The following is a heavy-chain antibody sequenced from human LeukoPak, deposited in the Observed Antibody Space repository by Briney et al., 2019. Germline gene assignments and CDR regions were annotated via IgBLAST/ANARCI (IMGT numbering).Heavy chain of an antibody. D-gene: IGHD3-10*01. V-gene: IGHV4-30-2*01. CDR2: IYHTGRT. J-gene: IGHJ5*02. CDR1: GGSISSGGYS. Sequence: KASETPSLTCAVSGGSISSGGYSWSWIRQPPGKGLEWIGYIYHTGRTHYNPSLGSRLTIFIDNSNNRFSLKLRSVTAADTAVYYCARGRLVRGSNWFDPWGQGTLVTVSS. CDR3: ARGRLVRGSNWFDP.